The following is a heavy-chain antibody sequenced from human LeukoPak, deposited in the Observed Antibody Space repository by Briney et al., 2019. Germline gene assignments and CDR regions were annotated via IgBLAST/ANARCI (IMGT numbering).Heavy chain of an antibody. D-gene: IGHD2-15*01. Sequence: PSETLSLTCTVSGGSISSYYWSWIRQPPGKGLEWIGYIYYSGSTSYNPSLKSRVTISVDTSKNQFSLKLSSVTAADTAVYYCASIVVVAATGGWFDPWGQGTLVTVSS. V-gene: IGHV4-59*08. CDR1: GGSISSYY. J-gene: IGHJ5*02. CDR2: IYYSGST. CDR3: ASIVVVAATGGWFDP.